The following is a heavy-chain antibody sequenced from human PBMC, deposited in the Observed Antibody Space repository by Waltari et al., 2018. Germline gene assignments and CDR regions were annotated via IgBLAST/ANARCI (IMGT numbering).Heavy chain of an antibody. J-gene: IGHJ5*02. D-gene: IGHD6-6*01. V-gene: IGHV1-69-2*01. CDR3: ATDIRSRSSRAWFDP. CDR2: LDPEDGET. Sequence: EVRLIQSGTEVKKPGAKVKISSKISGYTLTDYYIHWIQQAPGKGLQWMGLLDPEDGETYYDQVFQGRVTIGADTSSATAYMELSSLRSEDTALYYWATDIRSRSSRAWFDPWGQGTLVTVSS. CDR1: GYTLTDYY.